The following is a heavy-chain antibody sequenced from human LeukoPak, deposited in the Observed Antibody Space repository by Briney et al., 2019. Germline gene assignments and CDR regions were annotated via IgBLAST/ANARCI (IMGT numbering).Heavy chain of an antibody. CDR1: GFTFSSYS. Sequence: GGSLRLSCAASGFTFSSYSMNWVRQAPGKGLEWVSSISSSSSYIYYADSVKGRFTISRDNAKNSLYLQMNSLRAGDTAVYYCARGQIRGVIGYWGQGTLVTVSS. CDR2: ISSSSSYI. D-gene: IGHD3-10*01. V-gene: IGHV3-21*01. J-gene: IGHJ4*02. CDR3: ARGQIRGVIGY.